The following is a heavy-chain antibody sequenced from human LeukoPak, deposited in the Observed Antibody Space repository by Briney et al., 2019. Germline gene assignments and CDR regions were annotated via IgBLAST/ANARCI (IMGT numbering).Heavy chain of an antibody. CDR2: IYYSGST. D-gene: IGHD2-21*02. CDR3: ARVVTAIVADY. Sequence: PSQTLSLTCTVSGRSISSGDYYWSWIRQPPGNGLEWIGYIYYSGSTYYNPSLKSRVTISVDTSKNQFSLKLSSVTAADTAVYYCARVVTAIVADYWGQGTLVTVSS. J-gene: IGHJ4*02. V-gene: IGHV4-30-4*01. CDR1: GRSISSGDYY.